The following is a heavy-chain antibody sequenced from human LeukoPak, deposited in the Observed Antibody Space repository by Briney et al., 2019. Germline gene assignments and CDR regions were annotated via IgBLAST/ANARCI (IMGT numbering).Heavy chain of an antibody. CDR1: GGSFSGYY. CDR2: INHSGST. Sequence: LSETLSLTCAVYGGSFSGYYWSWIRQPPGKGLEWIGEINHSGSTNYNPSLKSRVTISVDTSKNQFSLKLSSVTAADAAVYYCARGSPPSGYDFSYWGQGTLVTVSS. V-gene: IGHV4-34*01. J-gene: IGHJ4*02. CDR3: ARGSPPSGYDFSY. D-gene: IGHD5-12*01.